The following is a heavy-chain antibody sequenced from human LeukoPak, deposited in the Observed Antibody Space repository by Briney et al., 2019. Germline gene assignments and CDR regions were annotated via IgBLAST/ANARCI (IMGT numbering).Heavy chain of an antibody. J-gene: IGHJ3*02. Sequence: PGGSLRLSCAASGFPFSTYSMTWVRQAPGQGLEWVSYISSSGNFIYYADSVKGRFTISRDNAKNSLYLQMNSLRAEDTALYYCARDSLLAYYYDSSGYYVRDAFDIWGQGTMVTVSS. CDR3: ARDSLLAYYYDSSGYYVRDAFDI. V-gene: IGHV3-21*04. CDR2: ISSSGNFI. CDR1: GFPFSTYS. D-gene: IGHD3-22*01.